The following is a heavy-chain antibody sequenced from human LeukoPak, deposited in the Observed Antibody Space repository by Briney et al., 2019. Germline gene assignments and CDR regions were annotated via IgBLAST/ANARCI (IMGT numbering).Heavy chain of an antibody. CDR3: ARAYSGIVVVPAARTRWDY. CDR1: GGSFSGYY. D-gene: IGHD2-2*01. V-gene: IGHV4-34*01. Sequence: SETLSLTCAVYGGSFSGYYWSWIRQPPGKGLEWIGEINHSGSTNYNPSLKSRVTISVDTSKNQFSLKLSSVTAADTAVYYRARAYSGIVVVPAARTRWDYWGQGTLVTVSS. J-gene: IGHJ4*02. CDR2: INHSGST.